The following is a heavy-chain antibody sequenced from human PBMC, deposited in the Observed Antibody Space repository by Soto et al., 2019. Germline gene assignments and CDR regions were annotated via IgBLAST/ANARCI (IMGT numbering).Heavy chain of an antibody. CDR2: INPSGGST. V-gene: IGHV1-46*03. CDR3: VRVDSGYDFAFDI. D-gene: IGHD5-12*01. J-gene: IGHJ3*02. CDR1: GYTFTSYY. Sequence: ASVKVSCKASGYTFTSYYMHWVRQAPGQGLEWMGIINPSGGSTSYAQKFQGRVTMTRDTSTSTVYMELSSLRSEDTAVYYCVRVDSGYDFAFDIWGQGTMVTVSS.